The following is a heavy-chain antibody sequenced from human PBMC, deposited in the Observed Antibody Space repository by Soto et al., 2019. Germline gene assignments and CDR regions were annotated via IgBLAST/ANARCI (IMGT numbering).Heavy chain of an antibody. V-gene: IGHV3-23*01. J-gene: IGHJ4*02. CDR2: INGSGVST. CDR1: GFPFNNYA. CDR3: ARSVGAKF. D-gene: IGHD1-26*01. Sequence: EVRLLESGGGLVQPGGSLRLSCAASGFPFNNYAMNWVRQAPGKGLEWVSSINGSGVSTHYADSVKGRFTISRDNSTNTLFLQMISLGAEDTAVYFWARSVGAKFWGQGTLVTVSS.